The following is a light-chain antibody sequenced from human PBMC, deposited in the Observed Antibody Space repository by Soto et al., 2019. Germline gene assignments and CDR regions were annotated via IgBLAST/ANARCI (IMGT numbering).Light chain of an antibody. CDR2: GAS. J-gene: IGKJ4*01. CDR3: QQFNNWPLT. Sequence: EVLMTQSPATLSVSPGEIATLSCRASQSVSTNLAWYQHKRGQAPRLLIYGASNRATGIPARFSGSGSGTEFTLTISNLQSEDFAVYYCQQFNNWPLTFGGGTKVEIK. CDR1: QSVSTN. V-gene: IGKV3-15*01.